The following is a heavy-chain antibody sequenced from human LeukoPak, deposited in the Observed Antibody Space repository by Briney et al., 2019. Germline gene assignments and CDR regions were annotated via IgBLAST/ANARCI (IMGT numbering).Heavy chain of an antibody. D-gene: IGHD1-26*01. V-gene: IGHV3-21*01. CDR2: ISSSSSYI. CDR3: ARGSRSSESFDI. Sequence: GGSLRLSCAASGFTFSSYSMNWVRQAPGKGLEWVSSISSSSSYIYYADSVKGRFTISRDNAKNSLYLQMNSLRAEDTAVYYCARGSRSSESFDIWGQGTMVTVSS. CDR1: GFTFSSYS. J-gene: IGHJ3*02.